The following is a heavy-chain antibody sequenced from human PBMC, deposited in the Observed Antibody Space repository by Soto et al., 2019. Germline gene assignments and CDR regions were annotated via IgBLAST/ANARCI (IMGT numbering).Heavy chain of an antibody. CDR1: GFTFSSYA. Sequence: GSLRLSCAASGFTFSSYAMSWVRQAPGKGLEWVSAISGSGGSTYYADSVKGRFTISRDNSKNTLYLQMNSLRAEDTAVYYCAKRWYSSGWYGPWGQGTLVTVSS. CDR3: AKRWYSSGWYGP. V-gene: IGHV3-23*01. J-gene: IGHJ5*02. CDR2: ISGSGGST. D-gene: IGHD6-19*01.